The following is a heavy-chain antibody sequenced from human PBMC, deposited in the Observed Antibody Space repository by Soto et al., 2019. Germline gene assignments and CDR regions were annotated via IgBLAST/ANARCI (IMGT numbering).Heavy chain of an antibody. D-gene: IGHD1-1*01. V-gene: IGHV3-11*03. CDR1: GFTFSDYY. Sequence: GGSLRLSCAASGFTFSDYYMSWIRQAPGKGLEWVSYISSSSSYTNYADSVKGRFTISRDNAKNSLYLQMNSLRAEDTAVYYCARTHNDNWYGSFFDYWGQGILVTVSS. CDR2: ISSSSSYT. J-gene: IGHJ4*02. CDR3: ARTHNDNWYGSFFDY.